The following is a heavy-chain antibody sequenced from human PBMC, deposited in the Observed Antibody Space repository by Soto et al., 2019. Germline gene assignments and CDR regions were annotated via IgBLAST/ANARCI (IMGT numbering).Heavy chain of an antibody. V-gene: IGHV3-66*01. D-gene: IGHD6-19*01. CDR2: IYSGGST. Sequence: GGSLRLSCAASGFTVSSNYMSWVRQAPGKGLEWVSVIYSGGSTYYADSVKGRFTISRDNSKNTLYLQMNSLRAEDTAVYYCARVRIAVAGRPQTDAFDIWGQGTMVTVSS. CDR3: ARVRIAVAGRPQTDAFDI. CDR1: GFTVSSNY. J-gene: IGHJ3*02.